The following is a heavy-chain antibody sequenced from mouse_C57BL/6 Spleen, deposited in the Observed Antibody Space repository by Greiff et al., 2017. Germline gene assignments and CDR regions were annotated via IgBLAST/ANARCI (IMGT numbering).Heavy chain of an antibody. D-gene: IGHD2-4*01. Sequence: EVHLVESGGGLVKPGGSLKLSCAASGFTFSSYAMSWVRQTPEKRLEWVATISDGGSYTYYPDNVKGRFTISRDNAKNNLYLQMSHLKSEDTAMYYCANYDDYAMDYWGQGTSVTVSS. V-gene: IGHV5-4*01. CDR3: ANYDDYAMDY. CDR2: ISDGGSYT. J-gene: IGHJ4*01. CDR1: GFTFSSYA.